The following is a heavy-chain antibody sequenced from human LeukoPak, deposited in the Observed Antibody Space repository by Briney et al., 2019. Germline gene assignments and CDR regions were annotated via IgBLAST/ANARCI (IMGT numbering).Heavy chain of an antibody. Sequence: GGSLRLSCAASGLTFRNFAMSWVRQAPGKGLEWLAVTSGDEDSTHYADSVRGRFVISTDSSKNSLFLQMNSLRAGDTAVYYCTIDLMTGFSSGWHFGYWAREPWSPSPQ. J-gene: IGHJ4*02. CDR3: TIDLMTGFSSGWHFGY. V-gene: IGHV3-23*01. CDR1: GLTFRNFA. CDR2: TSGDEDST. D-gene: IGHD6-19*01.